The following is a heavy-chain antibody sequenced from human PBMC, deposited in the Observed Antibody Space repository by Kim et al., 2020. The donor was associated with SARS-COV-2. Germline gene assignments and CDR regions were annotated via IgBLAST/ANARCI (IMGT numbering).Heavy chain of an antibody. CDR2: IYYSGST. CDR1: GGSISSSSYY. Sequence: SETLSLTCTVSGGSISSSSYYWGWIRQPPGKGLEWIGSIYYSGSTYYNPSLKSRVTISVDTSKNQFSLKLSSATAADTAVYYCARGYSSSWYDAFDIWGQGTMVTVSS. CDR3: ARGYSSSWYDAFDI. D-gene: IGHD6-13*01. V-gene: IGHV4-39*01. J-gene: IGHJ3*02.